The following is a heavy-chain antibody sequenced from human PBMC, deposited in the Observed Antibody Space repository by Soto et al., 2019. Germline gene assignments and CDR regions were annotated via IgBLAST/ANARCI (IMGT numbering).Heavy chain of an antibody. D-gene: IGHD3-10*01. J-gene: IGHJ4*02. CDR1: GDSVSTNSAA. CDR2: TYYRARWYH. V-gene: IGHV6-1*01. CDR3: ARSKGDLDY. Sequence: QTLSLPFVISGDSVSTNSAAWNLIRESSSRGLESLGGTYYRARWYHDYAVSVKSRITVNPDTSKNQLSLQLNSVTPEDTAAYYCARSKGDLDYWGQGTLVTVSS.